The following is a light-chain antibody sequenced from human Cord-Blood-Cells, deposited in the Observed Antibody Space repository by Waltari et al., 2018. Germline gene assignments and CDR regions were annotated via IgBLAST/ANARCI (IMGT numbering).Light chain of an antibody. Sequence: AIRMTQSPSSFSESTGNGVTSTCRASQGISGYLAWYQQKPGKAPKLLIYAASTLQSGVPSRFSGSGSGTDFTLTISCLQSEDFATYYCQQYYSYPHTFGQGTKLEIK. CDR2: AAS. J-gene: IGKJ2*01. V-gene: IGKV1-8*01. CDR3: QQYYSYPHT. CDR1: QGISGY.